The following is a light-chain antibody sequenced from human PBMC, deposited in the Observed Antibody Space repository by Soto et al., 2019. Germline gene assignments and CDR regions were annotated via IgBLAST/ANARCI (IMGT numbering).Light chain of an antibody. CDR1: QSVSSY. Sequence: EIVLAQSPATLSLVAGERGTLSCRASQSVSSYLAWYQQKPGQAPRLLIYDASNRATGIPARFIGSGCGTNISLTIRSLEPEEFAVYFCQQRSNWLTFGGGTKVDIK. J-gene: IGKJ4*01. CDR2: DAS. V-gene: IGKV3-11*01. CDR3: QQRSNWLT.